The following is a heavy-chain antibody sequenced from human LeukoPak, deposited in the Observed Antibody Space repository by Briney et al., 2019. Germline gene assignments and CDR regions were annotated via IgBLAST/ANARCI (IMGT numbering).Heavy chain of an antibody. CDR2: IYTSGST. V-gene: IGHV4-61*02. CDR3: ASDNLWNCSGNRCYSQTLVY. Sequence: SETLSLTCTVSGGSISSGSYYWSWIRQPAGKGLEWIGRIYTSGSTNYNPSLKSRVTISVDTSKNQFSLKLSSVTAADTAVYYCASDNLWNCSGNRCYSQTLVYWGQGTLVTVSS. D-gene: IGHD2-15*01. J-gene: IGHJ4*02. CDR1: GGSISSGSYY.